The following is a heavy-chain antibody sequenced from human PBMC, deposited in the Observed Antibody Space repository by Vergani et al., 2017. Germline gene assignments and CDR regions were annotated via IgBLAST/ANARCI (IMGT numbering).Heavy chain of an antibody. CDR2: ISSSSSYI. V-gene: IGHV3-21*01. D-gene: IGHD6-13*01. J-gene: IGHJ4*02. CDR3: ARAIVLAAAGNKFSYYFDY. CDR1: GFTFSSYS. Sequence: EVQLVESGGGLVKPGGSLRLSCAASGFTFSSYSMNWVRQAPGKGLEWVSSISSSSSYIYYADSVKGRFTISRDNAKNSLYLQMNSLRAEDTAVYYCARAIVLAAAGNKFSYYFDYWGQGTLVTVSS.